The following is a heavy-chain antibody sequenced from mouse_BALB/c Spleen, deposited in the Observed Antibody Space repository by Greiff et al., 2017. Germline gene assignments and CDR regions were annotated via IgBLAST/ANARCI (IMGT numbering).Heavy chain of an antibody. CDR2: IRLKSDNYAT. CDR3: TSHWFAY. V-gene: IGHV6-6*02. CDR1: GFTFSSYW. Sequence: DVMLVESGGGLVQPGGSMKLSCVASGFTFSSYWMSWVRQSPEKGLEWVAEIRLKSDNYATHYAESVKGKFTISRDDSKSRLYLQMNSLRAEDTGIYYCTSHWFAYWGQGTLVTVSA. J-gene: IGHJ3*01.